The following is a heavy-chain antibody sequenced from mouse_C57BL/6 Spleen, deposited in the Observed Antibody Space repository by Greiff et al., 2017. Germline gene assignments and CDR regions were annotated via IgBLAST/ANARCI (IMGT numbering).Heavy chain of an antibody. Sequence: QVQLQQPGAELMKPGASVKLSCKATGYTFTGYWIEWVKQRPGHGLEWIGEILPGSGSTNYNGKFKGKATLTADKSSSTAYMQLSSLTSEDSAVYFCARTYYGKGDYWGQGTTLTVSS. CDR3: ARTYYGKGDY. CDR1: GYTFTGYW. V-gene: IGHV1-9*01. CDR2: ILPGSGST. J-gene: IGHJ2*01. D-gene: IGHD2-10*01.